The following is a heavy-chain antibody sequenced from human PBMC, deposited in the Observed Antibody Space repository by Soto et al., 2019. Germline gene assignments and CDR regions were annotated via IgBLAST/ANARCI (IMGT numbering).Heavy chain of an antibody. CDR2: IWYDGSNK. V-gene: IGHV3-33*01. CDR3: ARVSGYGDYGWFDP. D-gene: IGHD4-17*01. CDR1: GFTFSSYG. J-gene: IGHJ5*02. Sequence: LRLSCAASGFTFSSYGMHWVRQAPGKGLEWVAVIWYDGSNKYYADSVKGRFTISRDNSKNTLYLQMNSLRAEDTAVYYCARVSGYGDYGWFDPWGQGTLVTVSS.